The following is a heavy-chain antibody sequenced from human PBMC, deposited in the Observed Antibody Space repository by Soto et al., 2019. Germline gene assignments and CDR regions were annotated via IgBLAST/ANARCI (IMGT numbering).Heavy chain of an antibody. D-gene: IGHD6-19*01. CDR2: INAGNGNT. V-gene: IGHV1-3*01. CDR1: GYTFTSYA. J-gene: IGHJ4*02. Sequence: QVQLVQSGAEVKKPGASVKVSCKASGYTFTSYAMHWVRQAPGQRLEWMGWINAGNGNTKYSQKFQGRVNITRDTSASTGYMELSRLRSEDTAVYYCARAAGWTAVGDWAQGTLVTVSS. CDR3: ARAAGWTAVGD.